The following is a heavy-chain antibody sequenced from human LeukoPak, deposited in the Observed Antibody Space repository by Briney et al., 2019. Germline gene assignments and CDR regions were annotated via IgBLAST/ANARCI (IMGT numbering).Heavy chain of an antibody. CDR2: INPSGGST. V-gene: IGHV1-46*01. CDR3: AGEKKHAQGATGVYYYYGMDV. Sequence: ASVKVSCKASGYTFTSYYMHWVRQAPGQGLEWMGIINPSGGSTSYAQKFQGRVTMTRDTSTSTVYMELSSLRSEDTAVYYCAGEKKHAQGATGVYYYYGMDVWGQGATVTVSS. D-gene: IGHD1-26*01. CDR1: GYTFTSYY. J-gene: IGHJ6*02.